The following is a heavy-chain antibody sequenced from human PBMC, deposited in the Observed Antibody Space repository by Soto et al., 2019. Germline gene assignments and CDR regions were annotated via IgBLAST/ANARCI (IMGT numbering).Heavy chain of an antibody. V-gene: IGHV3-74*01. D-gene: IGHD4-17*01. Sequence: EVRLVESGGGLVQPGGSLRLSCVASGFTFKSDWMHWVRQAPGKGLVWVSRINSDESSTSYADSVKGRFTISRDNAKNTLYLPMQSLRVEDTAVYYCARAPGYGGIYYFANWGQGTLVTVSS. CDR1: GFTFKSDW. CDR3: ARAPGYGGIYYFAN. J-gene: IGHJ4*02. CDR2: INSDESST.